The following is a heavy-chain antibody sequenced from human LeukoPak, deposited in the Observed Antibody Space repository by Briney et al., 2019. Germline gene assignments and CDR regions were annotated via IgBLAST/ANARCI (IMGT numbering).Heavy chain of an antibody. V-gene: IGHV4-39*07. Sequence: PSETLSLTCTVSGGSISSSSYYWGWIRQPPGKGLEWIGNIYRNGGTVYNPSLKSRLTISVDTSKNQFSLKMNSVTAADTAVYYCARDVARAFDIWGQGTMVTVSS. J-gene: IGHJ3*02. CDR3: ARDVARAFDI. CDR2: IYRNGGT. CDR1: GGSISSSSYY.